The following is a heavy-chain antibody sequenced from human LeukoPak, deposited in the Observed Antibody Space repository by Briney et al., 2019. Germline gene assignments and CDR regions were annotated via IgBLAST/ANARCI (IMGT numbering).Heavy chain of an antibody. D-gene: IGHD1-26*01. J-gene: IGHJ3*02. CDR3: ANGRGSFDRFAFDI. CDR1: GGTFSSYA. V-gene: IGHV1-69*06. Sequence: ASVKVSCKASGGTFSSYAISWVRQAPGQGLEWMGGIIPIFGTANYAQKFQGRVTITADKSTSTAYMELSSLRAEDTAVYYCANGRGSFDRFAFDIWGQGTMVTVSS. CDR2: IIPIFGTA.